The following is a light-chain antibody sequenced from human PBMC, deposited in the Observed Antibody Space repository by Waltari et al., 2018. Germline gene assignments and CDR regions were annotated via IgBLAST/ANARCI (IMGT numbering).Light chain of an antibody. CDR3: SSYTTSSTRV. CDR2: EVS. J-gene: IGLJ2*01. V-gene: IGLV2-14*01. CDR1: SSDVGGYNY. Sequence: SGSPGQSITISCTGTSSDVGGYNYVSWYQQHPGKAPKLMIYEVSNRPSGVSNRFSGSKSGNTASLTISGLQAEDEADYYCSSYTTSSTRVFGGGTKLTVL.